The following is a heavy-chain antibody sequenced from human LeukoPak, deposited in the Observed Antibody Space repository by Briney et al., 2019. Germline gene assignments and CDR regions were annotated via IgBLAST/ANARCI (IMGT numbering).Heavy chain of an antibody. CDR2: IYSGGNT. CDR1: GFTVSSNY. D-gene: IGHD1-26*01. CDR3: ATGSGSYYGNYFDY. J-gene: IGHJ4*02. V-gene: IGHV3-53*04. Sequence: GGSLSLSCAASGFTVSSNYMSWVRQAPGKGLEWVSVIYSGGNTYYADSVKGRFTISRHNSKNTLYLQMNSLRAEDTAVYYCATGSGSYYGNYFDYWGQGTLVTVSS.